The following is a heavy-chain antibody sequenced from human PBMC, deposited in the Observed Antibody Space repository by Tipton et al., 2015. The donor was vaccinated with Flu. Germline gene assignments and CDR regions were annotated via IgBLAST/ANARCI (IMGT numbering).Heavy chain of an antibody. CDR3: ARNGFDI. V-gene: IGHV4-4*07. J-gene: IGHJ3*02. CDR2: IYMGGRT. CDR1: GGSINSYY. Sequence: TLSLTCSVSGGSINSYYWSWFRQPAGKGLKWIGRIYMGGRTNYNPSLKSRVTMSVDTSKNQFSLKLSPVTAADTAVYYCARNGFDIWGPGTMVTVSS.